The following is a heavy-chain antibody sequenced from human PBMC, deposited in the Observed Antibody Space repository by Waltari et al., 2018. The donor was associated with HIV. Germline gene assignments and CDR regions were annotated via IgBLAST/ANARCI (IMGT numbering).Heavy chain of an antibody. CDR3: TRGHIWGSYRYFDY. Sequence: QIRLFQSGHEVRKPGDSVTVSCKTSGYTFLNYHVTWVRQSLGQRPEWMGGITRYSANTNYTRESQGRVPLTTDAAASIAYLQLRDLRVDDTAIYFCTRGHIWGSYRYFDYWGPGTRVTVS. V-gene: IGHV1-18*01. D-gene: IGHD3-16*02. CDR1: GYTFLNYH. CDR2: ITRYSANT. J-gene: IGHJ4*02.